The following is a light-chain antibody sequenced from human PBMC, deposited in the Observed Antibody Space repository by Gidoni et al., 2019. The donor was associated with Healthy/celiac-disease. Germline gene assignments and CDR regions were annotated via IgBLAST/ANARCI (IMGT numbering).Light chain of an antibody. V-gene: IGKV1-39*01. J-gene: IGKJ4*01. CDR1: QSISSY. CDR2: AAS. CDR3: QQSYSTPLT. Sequence: DIQMTQSPSSLSASVGDRVTITCRASQSISSYLNWYQQKPGKAPKLLIYAASSLHSGVPSMFSGSGSGTDFTLTISSLQPEDFATYYCQQSYSTPLTFGGGTKVEIK.